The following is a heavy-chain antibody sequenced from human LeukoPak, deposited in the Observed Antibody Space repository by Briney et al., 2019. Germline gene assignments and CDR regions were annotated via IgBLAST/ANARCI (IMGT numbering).Heavy chain of an antibody. V-gene: IGHV3-7*01. CDR3: ARDAYYGSGSYYYYYGMDV. Sequence: GGSLRLSCAASGFTFSSYWMSWVRQAPGKGLEWVANIKQDGSEKYYVDSVKGRFTISRDNAKNSLYLQMNSLRAEDTAVYYCARDAYYGSGSYYYYYGMDVWGQGTTVTVSS. J-gene: IGHJ6*02. CDR2: IKQDGSEK. D-gene: IGHD3-10*01. CDR1: GFTFSSYW.